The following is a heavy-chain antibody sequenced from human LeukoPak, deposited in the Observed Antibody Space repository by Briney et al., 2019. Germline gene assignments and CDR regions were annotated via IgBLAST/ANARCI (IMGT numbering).Heavy chain of an antibody. CDR3: ARLPIVVVVAATRGTSNYYYYGMDV. D-gene: IGHD2-15*01. V-gene: IGHV4-59*08. CDR1: GGSISSYY. CDR2: IYYSGST. J-gene: IGHJ6*02. Sequence: KPSETLSLTCTVSGGSISSYYWSWIRQPPGKGLEWIGYIYYSGSTNYNPSLKSRVTISVDTSKNQFSLKLSSVTAADTAVYYCARLPIVVVVAATRGTSNYYYYGMDVWGQGTTVTVSS.